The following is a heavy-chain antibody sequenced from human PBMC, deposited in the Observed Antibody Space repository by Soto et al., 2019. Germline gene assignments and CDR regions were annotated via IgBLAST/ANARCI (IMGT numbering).Heavy chain of an antibody. J-gene: IGHJ6*02. D-gene: IGHD3-10*01. CDR1: GFTFSSYA. Sequence: GGSLRLSCAASGFTFSSYAMHWVRQAPGKGLEWVAVISYDGSNKYYADSVKGRFTISRDNSKNTLYLQMNSLRAEDTAVYYCARDRGFPPQKEYYYYGMDVWGQGTTVTVSS. V-gene: IGHV3-30-3*01. CDR2: ISYDGSNK. CDR3: ARDRGFPPQKEYYYYGMDV.